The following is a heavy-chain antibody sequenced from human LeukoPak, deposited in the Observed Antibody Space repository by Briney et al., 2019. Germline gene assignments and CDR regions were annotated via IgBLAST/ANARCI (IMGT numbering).Heavy chain of an antibody. CDR3: ARSMVGSWYRLWGMDV. D-gene: IGHD6-13*01. CDR1: GGSISIYY. V-gene: IGHV4-4*07. CDR2: IYTSGST. Sequence: SETLSLTCTVSGGSISIYYWSWIRQPAGKGLEWIGRIYTSGSTNYNPSLKSRVTMSVDTSKNQFSLKLSSVTAADTAVYYCARSMVGSWYRLWGMDVWGQGTTVTVSS. J-gene: IGHJ6*02.